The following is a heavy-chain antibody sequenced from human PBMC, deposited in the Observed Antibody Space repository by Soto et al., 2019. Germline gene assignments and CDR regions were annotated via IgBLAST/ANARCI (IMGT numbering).Heavy chain of an antibody. J-gene: IGHJ4*02. Sequence: ASVKVSCKASGYTFASFGVAWVRQSPGQGLEWMGWISAYNGNTNYAQKLQGRVTMTTDTSTSTAYMELRSLRSDDTAVYYCARGYYGSGSYKYYFDYWGQGTLVTVS. D-gene: IGHD3-10*01. CDR2: ISAYNGNT. CDR1: GYTFASFG. V-gene: IGHV1-18*04. CDR3: ARGYYGSGSYKYYFDY.